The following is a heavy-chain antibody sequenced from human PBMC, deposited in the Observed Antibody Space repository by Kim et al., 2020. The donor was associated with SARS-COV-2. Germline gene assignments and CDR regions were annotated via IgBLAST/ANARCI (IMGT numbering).Heavy chain of an antibody. D-gene: IGHD5-12*01. V-gene: IGHV1-69*01. Sequence: AQKFQGRVTITADESTSTAYMELSSLRSEDTAVYYCARGYSGYVEWEFGYWGQGTLVTVSS. CDR3: ARGYSGYVEWEFGY. J-gene: IGHJ4*02.